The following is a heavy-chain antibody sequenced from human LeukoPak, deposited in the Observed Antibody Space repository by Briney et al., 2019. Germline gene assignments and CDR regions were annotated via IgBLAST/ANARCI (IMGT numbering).Heavy chain of an antibody. V-gene: IGHV3-7*01. J-gene: IGHJ4*02. CDR2: IKEDGSDK. Sequence: GGSLRLSCVASGFTFSTYWMSWVRQAPGKGLEWVATIKEDGSDKYYVDSVKGRFTISRDNVKNSFYLQMDSLRAEDTAVYYSARTTASSWDNDYWGQGTLVTVSS. D-gene: IGHD6-13*01. CDR1: GFTFSTYW. CDR3: ARTTASSWDNDY.